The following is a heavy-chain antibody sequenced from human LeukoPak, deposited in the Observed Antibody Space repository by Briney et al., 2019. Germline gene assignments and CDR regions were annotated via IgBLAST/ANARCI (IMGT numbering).Heavy chain of an antibody. Sequence: GGSLRLSCAASGFTFSSYGVHWVRQAPGKGLEWVAFIRYDGSNEYYANSVKGRFTISRDNSKNTLYLQMNSLRPEDTAVYYCAKDQRITMIVVVTPFDDWGQGTLVTVSS. J-gene: IGHJ4*02. V-gene: IGHV3-30*02. D-gene: IGHD3-22*01. CDR3: AKDQRITMIVVVTPFDD. CDR2: IRYDGSNE. CDR1: GFTFSSYG.